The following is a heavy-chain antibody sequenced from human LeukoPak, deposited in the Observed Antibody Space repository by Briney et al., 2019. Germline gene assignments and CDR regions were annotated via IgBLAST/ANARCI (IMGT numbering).Heavy chain of an antibody. Sequence: PGGSLRLSCAASGFTFSSYWMSWVRQAPGKGLEWVANINQDGSEKYYVDSVKGRFTISRDNAKNSVYLQMNSLRVEDAAVYYCARAWDDSSGYYPTHIDYWGQGTLVTVSS. CDR1: GFTFSSYW. V-gene: IGHV3-7*01. D-gene: IGHD3-22*01. J-gene: IGHJ4*02. CDR3: ARAWDDSSGYYPTHIDY. CDR2: INQDGSEK.